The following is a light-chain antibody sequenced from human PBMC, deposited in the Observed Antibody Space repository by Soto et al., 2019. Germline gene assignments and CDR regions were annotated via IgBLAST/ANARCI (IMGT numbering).Light chain of an antibody. Sequence: QSVLTQPPSASGTPGQRVTISCSGSSSNIGKNYVYWYQQLPGRAPKLLIYRNTQRPSGVPDQFSGSKSGTSASLAISGLRSEDEDDYYCSVWDANLSAWVFGGGTKLTVL. J-gene: IGLJ3*02. CDR3: SVWDANLSAWV. CDR2: RNT. CDR1: SSNIGKNY. V-gene: IGLV1-47*01.